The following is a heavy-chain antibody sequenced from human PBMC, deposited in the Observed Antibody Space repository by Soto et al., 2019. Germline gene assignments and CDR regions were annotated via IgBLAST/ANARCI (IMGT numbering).Heavy chain of an antibody. V-gene: IGHV3-74*03. CDR3: ANRVVGTM. CDR2: ISPDGGTT. CDR1: GFTFSTYW. D-gene: IGHD2-15*01. Sequence: AGGSLRLSCAASGFTFSTYWMHWVRQAPGKGLVWVSHISPDGGTTKYADSVKGRFTISRDNAKNTVYLQMNGLRAEDTAVYYCANRVVGTMWGQGTMVTVSS. J-gene: IGHJ3*01.